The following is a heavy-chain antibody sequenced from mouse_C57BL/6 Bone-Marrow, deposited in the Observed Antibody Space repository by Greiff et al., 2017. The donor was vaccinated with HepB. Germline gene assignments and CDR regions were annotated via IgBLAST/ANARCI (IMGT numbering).Heavy chain of an antibody. CDR1: GYTFTDYN. J-gene: IGHJ4*01. D-gene: IGHD4-1*01. CDR2: INPNNGGT. Sequence: EVKVVESGPELVKPGASVKIPCKASGYTFTDYNMDWVKQSHGKSLEWIGDINPNNGGTIYNQKFKGKATLTVDKSSSTAYMELRSPTSEDTAVYYCARLTGTGYAMDYWGQGTSVTVSS. CDR3: ARLTGTGYAMDY. V-gene: IGHV1-18*01.